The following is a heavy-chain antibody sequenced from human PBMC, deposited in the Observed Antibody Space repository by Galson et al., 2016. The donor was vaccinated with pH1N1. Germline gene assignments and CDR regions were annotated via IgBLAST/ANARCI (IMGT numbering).Heavy chain of an antibody. Sequence: PALVKPTQTLTLTCTLSGFSLSTSGVTVGWIRQPPGKALEWLALIYWNDDKRYSPSLESRLTITKDTSKNQVVLTMTNMDPVDTATYYCARQSGYEDWGVNGFDDWGQGTLVTVSS. V-gene: IGHV2-5*01. CDR1: GFSLSTSGVT. CDR2: IYWNDDK. J-gene: IGHJ4*02. CDR3: ARQSGYEDWGVNGFDD. D-gene: IGHD5-12*01.